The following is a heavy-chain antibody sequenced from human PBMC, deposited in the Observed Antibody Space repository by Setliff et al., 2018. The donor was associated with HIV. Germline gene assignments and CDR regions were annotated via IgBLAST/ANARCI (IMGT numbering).Heavy chain of an antibody. V-gene: IGHV3-20*04. D-gene: IGHD4-17*01. Sequence: GGSLRLSCAASGFRFDDYGMNWVRQVPGKGLEWVSIINWNGGSTGYADSVKGRFTISRDNARNSLYLQMNSLRAEDTALYYCARQGLLRWYFDNWGQGTLVTVSP. J-gene: IGHJ4*02. CDR3: ARQGLLRWYFDN. CDR1: GFRFDDYG. CDR2: INWNGGST.